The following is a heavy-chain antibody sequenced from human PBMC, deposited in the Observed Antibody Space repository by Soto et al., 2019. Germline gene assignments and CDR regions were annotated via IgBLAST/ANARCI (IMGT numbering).Heavy chain of an antibody. CDR1: GGTFSSYT. CDR3: AGQDIVVVPAATTVTTTVDY. D-gene: IGHD2-2*01. V-gene: IGHV1-69*02. Sequence: ASVKVSCTASGGTFSSYTISWVRQAPGQGLEWMGRIIPILGIANYAQKFQGRVTITADKSTSTAYMELSSLRSEDTAVYYCAGQDIVVVPAATTVTTTVDYWGQGTLVTVSS. J-gene: IGHJ4*02. CDR2: IIPILGIA.